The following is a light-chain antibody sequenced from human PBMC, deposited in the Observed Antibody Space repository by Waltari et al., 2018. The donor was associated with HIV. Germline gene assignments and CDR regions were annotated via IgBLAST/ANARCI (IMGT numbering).Light chain of an antibody. V-gene: IGLV1-47*01. CDR1: TSNIGINP. Sequence: SVLTQPPSASGTPAQRVTLSCSGSTSNIGINPVLWYQHLPGTAPKLLLHRNNQRPSGVPDRFSGSTSGTSASLAISGLRSEDEAEYYCVVWDDTLRGVICGGGTKVAVL. CDR2: RNN. J-gene: IGLJ2*01. CDR3: VVWDDTLRGVI.